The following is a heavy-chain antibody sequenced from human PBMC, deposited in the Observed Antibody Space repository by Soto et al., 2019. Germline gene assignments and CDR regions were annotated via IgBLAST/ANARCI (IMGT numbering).Heavy chain of an antibody. Sequence: QVQLVQSGPEMKKPGSSVKVSCKVFGGIFSRHSINWVRQVPGQGIEWMGGINPMLRITQYRQQFQGRITITADRSTGTSYRELSGLESEDTAVYYCAGDAPPRSGIYYGMDVWGQGTTITVSS. CDR3: AGDAPPRSGIYYGMDV. J-gene: IGHJ6*02. D-gene: IGHD3-10*01. V-gene: IGHV1-69*17. CDR2: INPMLRIT. CDR1: GGIFSRHS.